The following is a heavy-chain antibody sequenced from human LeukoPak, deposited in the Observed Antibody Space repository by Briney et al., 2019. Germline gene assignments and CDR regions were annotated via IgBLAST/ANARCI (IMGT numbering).Heavy chain of an antibody. CDR3: ARLSNWYGVY. V-gene: IGHV4-39*01. Sequence: SETLSLTCTVSGGSISSSPYYWGWIRQPPGKGLEWIGSIYYSGSTYYNPSLMSRVTISVDTSKNQFSLKLSSVTAADTAVYYCARLSNWYGVYWGQGTLVTVSS. CDR2: IYYSGST. J-gene: IGHJ4*02. CDR1: GGSISSSPYY. D-gene: IGHD6-13*01.